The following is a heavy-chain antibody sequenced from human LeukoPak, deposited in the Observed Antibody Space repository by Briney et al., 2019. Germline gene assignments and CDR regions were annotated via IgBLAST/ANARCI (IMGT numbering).Heavy chain of an antibody. Sequence: NPSETLSLTCTGSGGSISSSYWSWIRQPPGKGLEWIGYIYYSGSTNYNPSLKSRVTISVDTSKNQFSLKLSSVTAADTAVYYCARANYDSSGYYSLGYYFDYWGQGTLVTVSS. V-gene: IGHV4-59*01. J-gene: IGHJ4*02. CDR1: GGSISSSY. D-gene: IGHD3-22*01. CDR3: ARANYDSSGYYSLGYYFDY. CDR2: IYYSGST.